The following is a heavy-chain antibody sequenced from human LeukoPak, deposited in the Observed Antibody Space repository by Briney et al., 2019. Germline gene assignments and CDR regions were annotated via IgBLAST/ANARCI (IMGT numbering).Heavy chain of an antibody. D-gene: IGHD7-27*01. J-gene: IGHJ6*02. CDR3: ATNSGDYYYGMDV. V-gene: IGHV3-30*04. CDR1: GFTFSSYA. CDR2: ISYDGSNK. Sequence: GGSLRLPCAASGFTFSSYAMHWVRQAPGKGLEWVAVISYDGSNKYYADSVKGRFTISRDNSKNTLYLQMNSLRAEDTAVYYCATNSGDYYYGMDVWGQGTTVTVSS.